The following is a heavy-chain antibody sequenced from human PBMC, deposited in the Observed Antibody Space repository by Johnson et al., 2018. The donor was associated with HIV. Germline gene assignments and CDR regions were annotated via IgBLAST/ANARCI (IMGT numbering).Heavy chain of an antibody. CDR2: IKQDGSEK. CDR3: ARPTKPGDAFDI. J-gene: IGHJ3*02. D-gene: IGHD1-14*01. V-gene: IGHV3-7*01. Sequence: VQLVESGGGVVRPGRSLRLSCAASGFTFSTYAMHWVRQAPGKGLEWVANIKQDGSEKYYVDSVKGRFTISRDNAKNSLYLQMNSLRAEDTAVYYCARPTKPGDAFDIWGQGTMVTVSS. CDR1: GFTFSTYA.